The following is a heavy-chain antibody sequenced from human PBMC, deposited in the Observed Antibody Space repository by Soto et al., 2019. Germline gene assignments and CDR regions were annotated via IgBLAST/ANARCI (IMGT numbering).Heavy chain of an antibody. CDR3: ARDQVGMDV. Sequence: EVQLVESGGGLVKPGGSLRLSCAASGFSFSSYKINWVRQAPGKGLEWVASICSSDIYTYYADSLKGRLIISRDNANNLVYLKIKGLRAEDTAVYYCARDQVGMDVWGQGTPVTVSS. V-gene: IGHV3-21*02. J-gene: IGHJ6*02. CDR1: GFSFSSYK. CDR2: ICSSDIYT.